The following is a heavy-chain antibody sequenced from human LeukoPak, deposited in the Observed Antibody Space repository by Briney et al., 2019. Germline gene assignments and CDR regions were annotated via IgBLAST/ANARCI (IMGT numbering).Heavy chain of an antibody. CDR1: GGSISSSSYY. V-gene: IGHV4-30-4*08. Sequence: PSETLSLTCTVSGGSISSSSYYWSWIRQPPGKGLEWIGYIYYSGSTYYNPSLKSRVTISVDTSKNQFSLKLSSVTAADTAVYYCARDRGQLNSSGWLRGYWFDPWGQGTLVTVSS. CDR3: ARDRGQLNSSGWLRGYWFDP. CDR2: IYYSGST. J-gene: IGHJ5*02. D-gene: IGHD6-19*01.